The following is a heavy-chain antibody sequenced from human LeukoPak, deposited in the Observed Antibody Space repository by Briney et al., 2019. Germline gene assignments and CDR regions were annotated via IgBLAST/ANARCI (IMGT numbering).Heavy chain of an antibody. CDR2: ISSSSSYI. Sequence: GGSLRLSCAASGFTFSSYSMNCVRQAPGKGLEWVSSISSSSSYIYYADSVKGRFTISRDNAKNSLYLQMNSLRAEDTSVYYCARDNDYYDSSGLSADAFDIWGQGKMVTVSS. CDR1: GFTFSSYS. D-gene: IGHD3-22*01. V-gene: IGHV3-21*01. J-gene: IGHJ3*02. CDR3: ARDNDYYDSSGLSADAFDI.